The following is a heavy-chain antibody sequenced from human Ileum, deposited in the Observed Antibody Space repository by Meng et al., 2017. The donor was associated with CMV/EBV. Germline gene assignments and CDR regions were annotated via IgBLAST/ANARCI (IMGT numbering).Heavy chain of an antibody. V-gene: IGHV4-34*02. CDR3: VRRGRGSEP. D-gene: IGHD1-26*01. J-gene: IGHJ5*02. CDR2: INHKGNT. Sequence: VHLQQWGAGLLKPSETLSLTCPVYGGSFIDYFWTWIRQSPGKGLEWIGEINHKGNTKYNPSLKSRVTISKDTSKKQFSLRMTSVTAADTATYYCVRRGRGSEPWGQGTLVTVSS. CDR1: GGSFIDYF.